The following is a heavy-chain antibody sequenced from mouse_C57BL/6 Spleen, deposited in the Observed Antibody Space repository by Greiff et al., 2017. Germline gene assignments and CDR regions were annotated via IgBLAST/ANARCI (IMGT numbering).Heavy chain of an antibody. J-gene: IGHJ3*01. CDR3: ARLGDYDAWFAY. V-gene: IGHV1-53*01. CDR1: GYTFTSDW. Sequence: QVQLQQPGTELVKPGASVKLSCKASGYTFTSDWMHWVKQRPGQGLEWIGNIKPSNGGTNYNEKFKSKATLTVDKSTSKAYMQLSSLTSEDSAVYYCARLGDYDAWFAYWGQGTLVTVSA. CDR2: IKPSNGGT. D-gene: IGHD2-4*01.